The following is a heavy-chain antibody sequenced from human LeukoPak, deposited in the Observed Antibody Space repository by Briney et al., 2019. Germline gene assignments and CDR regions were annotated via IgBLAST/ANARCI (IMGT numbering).Heavy chain of an antibody. CDR2: IKQDGSEK. V-gene: IGHV3-7*04. CDR1: GFTFDTYW. CDR3: ARHSPLWGY. D-gene: IGHD7-27*01. Sequence: GGSLRLSFAASGFTFDTYWMTWVRQAPGKGLERVASIKQDGSEKYYVDSVKGRFTISRDNAKSSLYLQMNSLRAEDTALYHCARHSPLWGYWGQGTLVTVSS. J-gene: IGHJ4*02.